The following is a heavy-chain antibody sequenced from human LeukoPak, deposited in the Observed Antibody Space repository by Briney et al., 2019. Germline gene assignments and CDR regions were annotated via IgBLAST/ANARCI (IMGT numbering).Heavy chain of an antibody. CDR1: GFTFSSYA. V-gene: IGHV3-23*01. D-gene: IGHD6-6*01. J-gene: IGHJ4*02. Sequence: GGSLRLSCAASGFTFSSYAMSWVRQAPGKGLEWVSAISGRGDSTYYADSVKGRFTISRDNSKNTLYLQMNSLRAEDTAVYYCAKEQSSSGFFDYWGQGTLVTVSS. CDR2: ISGRGDST. CDR3: AKEQSSSGFFDY.